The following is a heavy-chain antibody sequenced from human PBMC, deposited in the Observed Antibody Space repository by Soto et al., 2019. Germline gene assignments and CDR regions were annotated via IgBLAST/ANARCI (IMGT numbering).Heavy chain of an antibody. J-gene: IGHJ3*02. V-gene: IGHV1-8*01. CDR2: MNPNSGNT. Sequence: ASVKVSCKACGDTYTSYDMNWVRQATGQGLEWMGWMNPNSGNTGYAQKFQGRVTMTRNTSISTAYMELSSLRSEDTAVYYCAKDYDAFDIWGQGTMVTVSS. D-gene: IGHD3-10*01. CDR1: GDTYTSYD. CDR3: AKDYDAFDI.